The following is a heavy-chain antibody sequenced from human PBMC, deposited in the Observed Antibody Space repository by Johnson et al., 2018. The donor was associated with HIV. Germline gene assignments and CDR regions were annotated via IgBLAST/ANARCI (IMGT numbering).Heavy chain of an antibody. D-gene: IGHD2-21*02. J-gene: IGHJ3*02. CDR3: AKVADPYCGGDCYSWLFAFDI. CDR2: ASASVGWT. Sequence: VQLVESGGGLVSPGGSLTLSCAASGFTFSRYVMNWVRQAPGKGLEWVATASASVGWTYYADSVKGRFTISRDNSKNTLYLQMTSLRAEDTAVYYCAKVADPYCGGDCYSWLFAFDIWGQGTLVTVSS. CDR1: GFTFSRYV. V-gene: IGHV3-23*04.